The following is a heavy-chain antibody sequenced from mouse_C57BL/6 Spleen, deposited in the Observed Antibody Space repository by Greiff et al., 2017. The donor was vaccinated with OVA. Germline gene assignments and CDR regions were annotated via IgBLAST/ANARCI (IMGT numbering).Heavy chain of an antibody. Sequence: VQLQQSGAELVKPGASVKLSCTASGFNIKDYYMHWVKQRTEQGLEWIGRIDPEDGATKYAPKFQGKATLTADTSSNTAYLQLSSLTSEDTAVYYCARSYDGSDWYFDVWGTGTTVTVSS. CDR3: ARSYDGSDWYFDV. D-gene: IGHD2-3*01. CDR1: GFNIKDYY. V-gene: IGHV14-2*01. CDR2: IDPEDGAT. J-gene: IGHJ1*03.